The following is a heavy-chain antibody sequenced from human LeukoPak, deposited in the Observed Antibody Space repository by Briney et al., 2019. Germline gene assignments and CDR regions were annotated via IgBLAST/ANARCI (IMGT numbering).Heavy chain of an antibody. CDR2: IYYSGST. Sequence: PSETLSLTCTVSGGSISSSSYYWGWIRQPPGKGLEWIGSIYYSGSTYYNPSLKSRVTISVDTSKHQFSLKLSSVTAADTAVYYCARHIDIVVVMDVWGKGTTVTVSA. J-gene: IGHJ6*04. V-gene: IGHV4-39*01. D-gene: IGHD2-15*01. CDR3: ARHIDIVVVMDV. CDR1: GGSISSSSYY.